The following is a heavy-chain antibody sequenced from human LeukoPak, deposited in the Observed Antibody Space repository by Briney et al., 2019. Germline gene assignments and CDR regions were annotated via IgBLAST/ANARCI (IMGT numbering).Heavy chain of an antibody. CDR3: ASSTLYGAPTVVDY. V-gene: IGHV4-30-4*07. J-gene: IGHJ4*02. Sequence: SQTLSLTCAVSGGSISSGGYSWSWIRQPPGKGLEWIGYLYNSGSTYYNPSLKSRVTISVDTSKNQFSLKLSSVAAADTAVYYCASSTLYGAPTVVDYWGQGTLVTVSS. CDR1: GGSISSGGYS. CDR2: LYNSGST. D-gene: IGHD4-17*01.